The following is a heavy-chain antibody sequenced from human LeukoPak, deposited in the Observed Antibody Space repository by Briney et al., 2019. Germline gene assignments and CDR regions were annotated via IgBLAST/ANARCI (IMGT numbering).Heavy chain of an antibody. D-gene: IGHD2-21*02. CDR3: ARRAELSYCGGDCYSGWFDP. CDR1: GYTFSGHY. V-gene: IGHV1-2*02. CDR2: INRNTGST. Sequence: ASLKLSCAASGYTFSGHYMHWVRQAPGQGLEWMGCINRNTGSTEYAQTFKGRVTMTRDTSISTAYLELSRLRSEDTAVYYGARRAELSYCGGDCYSGWFDPWGQGTLLTVSS. J-gene: IGHJ5*02.